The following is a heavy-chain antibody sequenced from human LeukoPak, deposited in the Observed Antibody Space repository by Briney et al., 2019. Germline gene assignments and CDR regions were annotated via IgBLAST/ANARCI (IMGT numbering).Heavy chain of an antibody. J-gene: IGHJ4*02. Sequence: GGSLRLSCAASGFTFSSYWMSWVRQAPGKGLEWVANIKQDGSEKYYVDSVKGRFTISRDNAKNSLYLQMNSLRAEDTAVYYCARRVRDYYDSSGYSGGFDYWGQGTLVTVSS. CDR1: GFTFSSYW. CDR2: IKQDGSEK. V-gene: IGHV3-7*01. CDR3: ARRVRDYYDSSGYSGGFDY. D-gene: IGHD3-22*01.